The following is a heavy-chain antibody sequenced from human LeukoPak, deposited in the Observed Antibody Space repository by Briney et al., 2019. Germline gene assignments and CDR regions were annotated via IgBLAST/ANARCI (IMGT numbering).Heavy chain of an antibody. CDR2: ISESGAGS. Sequence: GGSLRMSCAASGFSFSTYVMNWVRQAPGGGLEWVSSISESGAGSSYPDPVKGRFTISRDNSTNTLHLQMDSLRADDTAKYYCAKGISSVNWFGDYWGLGTLVTVSS. V-gene: IGHV3-23*01. CDR3: AKGISSVNWFGDY. CDR1: GFSFSTYV. D-gene: IGHD3-10*01. J-gene: IGHJ4*02.